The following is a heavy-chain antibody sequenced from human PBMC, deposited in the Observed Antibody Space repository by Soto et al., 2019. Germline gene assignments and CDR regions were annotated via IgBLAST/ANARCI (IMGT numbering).Heavy chain of an antibody. J-gene: IGHJ5*02. CDR1: GFTFSSYG. Sequence: QVPLVESGGGVVQPGRSLRLSCAASGFTFSSYGMHWVRQAPGKGLEWVAVISYDGSNKYYADSVKGRFTISRDNSKNTLYLQRNRLRAEVTAVYYGAKALRWMITAPAVDPWGQGTLVTVSS. V-gene: IGHV3-30*18. CDR3: AKALRWMITAPAVDP. D-gene: IGHD3-16*01. CDR2: ISYDGSNK.